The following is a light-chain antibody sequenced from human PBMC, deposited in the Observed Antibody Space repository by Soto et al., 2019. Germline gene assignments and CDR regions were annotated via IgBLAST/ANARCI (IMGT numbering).Light chain of an antibody. CDR2: GAS. J-gene: IGKJ1*01. V-gene: IGKV3-20*01. CDR3: QQYGSSSWT. CDR1: QSVSSIY. Sequence: EIVVTQSPGTLSLSPVERATLSCRASQSVSSIYLAWYQHKPGQAPRLLIYGASSRATGIPDRFSGSGSGTDFTLTISRLEPEDFAVYYCQQYGSSSWTFGRGTTVEIK.